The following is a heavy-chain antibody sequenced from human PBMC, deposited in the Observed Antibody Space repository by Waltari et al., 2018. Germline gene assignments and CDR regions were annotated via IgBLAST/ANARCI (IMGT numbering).Heavy chain of an antibody. CDR2: TTNSNTYI. J-gene: IGHJ4*02. CDR3: ARALTTPNDY. Sequence: EVQLVESGGGLVKTGGSLRLSCAASGFTISSFGMSWVRQAPGKGLEWVSSTTNSNTYIYYADSVKGRFTVSIDNAKNSLYLQMNSLRADDTAVYFCARALTTPNDYWGQGTLVTVSS. CDR1: GFTISSFG. V-gene: IGHV3-21*03. D-gene: IGHD4-17*01.